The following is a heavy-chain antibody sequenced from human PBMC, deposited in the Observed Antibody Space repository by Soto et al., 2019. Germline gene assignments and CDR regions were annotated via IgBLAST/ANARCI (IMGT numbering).Heavy chain of an antibody. CDR3: VRGLDLHYAMDV. CDR1: GFTFKNYA. D-gene: IGHD6-19*01. V-gene: IGHV3-23*01. CDR2: LDGGGGST. Sequence: EVQLLESGGGLVQPGGSLRLSCAASGFTFKNYAMSWVRQAPGRGPEWVSSLDGGGGSTYYADSVKGRFTISRDNSKNTLYLQMNSLRDADTARYYCVRGLDLHYAMDVWGQGTTVTISS. J-gene: IGHJ6*02.